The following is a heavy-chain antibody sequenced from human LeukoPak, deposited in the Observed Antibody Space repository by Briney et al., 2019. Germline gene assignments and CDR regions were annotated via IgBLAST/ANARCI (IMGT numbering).Heavy chain of an antibody. CDR2: IRYDGSNK. Sequence: QPGGSLRLSCAASGFTFSSYGMHWVRQAPGKGLEWVAFIRYDGSNKYYADSVKGRFTISRDNSKNTLYLQMNSLRAEDTALYYCAKEYSRHDAFDIWGQGTMVTVSS. J-gene: IGHJ3*02. D-gene: IGHD2-15*01. CDR3: AKEYSRHDAFDI. V-gene: IGHV3-30*02. CDR1: GFTFSSYG.